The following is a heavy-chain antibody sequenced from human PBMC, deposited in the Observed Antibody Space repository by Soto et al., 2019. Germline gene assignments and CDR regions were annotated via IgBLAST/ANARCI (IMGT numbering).Heavy chain of an antibody. V-gene: IGHV3-21*01. CDR1: GFTFSSYS. J-gene: IGHJ5*02. CDR3: ARDSVDTAMGNWFDP. CDR2: ISSSSSYI. Sequence: PGGSLRLSCAASGFTFSSYSMNWVRQAPGKGLEWVSSISSSSSYIYYADSVKGRFTISRDNAKNSLYLQMNSLRAEDTTVYYCARDSVDTAMGNWFDPWGQGTLVTVSS. D-gene: IGHD5-18*01.